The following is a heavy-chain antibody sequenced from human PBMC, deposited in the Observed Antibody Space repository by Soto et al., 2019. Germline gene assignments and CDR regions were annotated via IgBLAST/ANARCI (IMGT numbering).Heavy chain of an antibody. V-gene: IGHV3-21*01. Sequence: EVQLVESGGGLVKPGGSLRLSCAASGFTFSSYSMNWVRQAPGKGLEWVSSISSSSSYIYYADSVKGRFTISRDNAKNSLYLQMNSLRAEDTAVYYCARVGINYDFWSGYYGPVDYWGQGTLVTVSS. CDR1: GFTFSSYS. J-gene: IGHJ4*02. CDR3: ARVGINYDFWSGYYGPVDY. CDR2: ISSSSSYI. D-gene: IGHD3-3*01.